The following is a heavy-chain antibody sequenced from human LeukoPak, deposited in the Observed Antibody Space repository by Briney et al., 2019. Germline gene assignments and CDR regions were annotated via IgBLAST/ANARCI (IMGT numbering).Heavy chain of an antibody. J-gene: IGHJ4*02. D-gene: IGHD1-26*01. Sequence: SETLSLTCTVSGGSISSYYWSWIRQPPGKGLEWIGYIYYSGSTNYNPSLKSRVTISVDTSKNQFSLKLNSVTAADTAVYYCVRRMVGAIRPLDYWGQGARVTVSS. V-gene: IGHV4-59*08. CDR2: IYYSGST. CDR1: GGSISSYY. CDR3: VRRMVGAIRPLDY.